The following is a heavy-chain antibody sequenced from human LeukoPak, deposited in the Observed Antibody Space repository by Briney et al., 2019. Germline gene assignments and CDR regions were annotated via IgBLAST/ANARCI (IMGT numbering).Heavy chain of an antibody. CDR3: ARSVWLGTMEIFDY. V-gene: IGHV4-4*07. J-gene: IGHJ4*02. CDR1: GGSISSYY. D-gene: IGHD3-10*01. CDR2: IYTRGST. Sequence: PSETLSLTCTVSGGSISSYYWSWIRQPAGKGLEWIGRIYTRGSTNYNPSLKSRVTMSVDTSKNQFSLKLSSVTAADTAVYYCARSVWLGTMEIFDYWGQGTLVTVSS.